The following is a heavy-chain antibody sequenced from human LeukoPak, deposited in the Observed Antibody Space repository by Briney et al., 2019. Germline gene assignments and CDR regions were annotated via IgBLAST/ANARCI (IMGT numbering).Heavy chain of an antibody. V-gene: IGHV5-51*01. D-gene: IGHD3-22*01. CDR1: AYSFTSYW. CDR2: IYPGDSDT. CDR3: ARQGLDSSGYSSFDY. J-gene: IGHJ4*02. Sequence: GESLKISCQGSAYSFTSYWIGWVRQMPGKGLEWMGIIYPGDSDTRYSPSFQGQVTISADKSISTAYLQWSSLKASDTAMYYCARQGLDSSGYSSFDYWGQGTLVTVSS.